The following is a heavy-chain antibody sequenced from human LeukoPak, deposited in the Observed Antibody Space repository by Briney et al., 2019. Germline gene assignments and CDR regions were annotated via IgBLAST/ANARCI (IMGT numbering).Heavy chain of an antibody. CDR2: INPNSGGT. D-gene: IGHD3-3*01. J-gene: IGHJ4*02. V-gene: IGHV1-2*02. CDR3: AINYDFWSGYYIFDY. CDR1: GYTFTGYY. Sequence: VASVKVSCKASGYTFTGYYMHWVRQAPGQGLEWMGWINPNSGGTNYAQKFQGRVTMTRDTSISTAYMELSRLRSDDTAVYYCAINYDFWSGYYIFDYWGQGTLVTVSS.